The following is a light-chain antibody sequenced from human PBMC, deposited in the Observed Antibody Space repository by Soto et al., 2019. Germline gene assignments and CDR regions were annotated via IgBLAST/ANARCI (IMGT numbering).Light chain of an antibody. Sequence: EIVMMQSLVIASVSPGERATLSCRASQSVSSHLAWYQQKPGQAPTLLIYGASTRAAGIPVRFSGSASGTDFTLTITSLQSEDFAVYYCQQYNNWPLTFGGGTKVDIK. CDR3: QQYNNWPLT. V-gene: IGKV3-15*01. CDR1: QSVSSH. CDR2: GAS. J-gene: IGKJ4*01.